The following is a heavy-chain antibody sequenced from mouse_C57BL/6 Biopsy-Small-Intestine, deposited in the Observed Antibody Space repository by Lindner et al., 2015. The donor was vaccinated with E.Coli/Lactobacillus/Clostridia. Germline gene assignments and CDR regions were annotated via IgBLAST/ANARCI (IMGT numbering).Heavy chain of an antibody. D-gene: IGHD1-1*01. J-gene: IGHJ4*01. CDR1: GYTFTSYW. CDR2: IYPDSDST. CDR3: ALVYYYGSTYYYAMDY. V-gene: IGHV1-64*01. Sequence: VQLQESGAALVKPGASVKLSCKASGYTFTSYWMHWVKQRPGQGLEWIGVIYPDSDSTNYNEKFKTKATLTVDKSSSTAYMQLSGLTSEDSAVYYCALVYYYGSTYYYAMDYWGQGTSVTVSS.